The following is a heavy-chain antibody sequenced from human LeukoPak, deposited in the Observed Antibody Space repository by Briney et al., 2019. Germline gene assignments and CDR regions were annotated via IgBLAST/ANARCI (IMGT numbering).Heavy chain of an antibody. CDR3: GTRYYGSGADY. D-gene: IGHD3-10*01. CDR2: IIPIFGTA. J-gene: IGHJ4*02. CDR1: GGTFSSYA. V-gene: IGHV1-69*05. Sequence: SVKVSCKASGGTFSSYAISWVRQAPGQGLEWMGRIIPIFGTANYAQKFQGRVTITTDESTSTAYMELTSLRSEDTAVYYCGTRYYGSGADYWGQGTLVTVSS.